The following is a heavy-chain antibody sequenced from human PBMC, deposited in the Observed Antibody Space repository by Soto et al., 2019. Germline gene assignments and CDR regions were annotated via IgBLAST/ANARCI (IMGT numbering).Heavy chain of an antibody. CDR3: AKDLGLGVIAGYPHDC. D-gene: IGHD3-9*01. CDR1: GFTFNNYA. CDR2: ISVSGANT. V-gene: IGHV3-23*01. J-gene: IGHJ4*02. Sequence: DVQLLDSGGGLVQPGGSLRLSCAASGFTFNNYAMNWVRRAPGKGLEWVSTISVSGANTYYADSVKGRFTISRDDSKNTLYLQMNSLGAEDTAVYYCAKDLGLGVIAGYPHDCWGQGTLVTVSS.